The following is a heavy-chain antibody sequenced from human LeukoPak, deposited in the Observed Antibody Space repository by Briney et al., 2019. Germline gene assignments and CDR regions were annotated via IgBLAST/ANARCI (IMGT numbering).Heavy chain of an antibody. D-gene: IGHD5-12*01. CDR1: GNYW. V-gene: IGHV3-23*01. Sequence: GGSLRLSCAASGNYWMHWVRQAPGKGLEWVSGIGASGGSTYYADSVKGRFTISRDNSKNTLYLQMNSLRAEDTAVYYCAKGPDSGLRYFDYWGQGTLVTVSS. CDR2: IGASGGST. J-gene: IGHJ4*02. CDR3: AKGPDSGLRYFDY.